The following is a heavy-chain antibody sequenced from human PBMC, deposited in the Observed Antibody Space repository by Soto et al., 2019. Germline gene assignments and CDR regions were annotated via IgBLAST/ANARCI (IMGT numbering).Heavy chain of an antibody. J-gene: IGHJ1*01. Sequence: EVQLLQSGGGLVQPGGSLRLSCAASGFSFGNYVMNWVRQARGKGLEWVSGISDSGGNSSSADSVKGRFTVSKDNSKTTLYLQMDRLTGDDTAVYYCTKRGDSWSGYAQHWGQGALVTVAS. CDR1: GFSFGNYV. V-gene: IGHV3-23*01. D-gene: IGHD3-3*01. CDR3: TKRGDSWSGYAQH. CDR2: ISDSGGNS.